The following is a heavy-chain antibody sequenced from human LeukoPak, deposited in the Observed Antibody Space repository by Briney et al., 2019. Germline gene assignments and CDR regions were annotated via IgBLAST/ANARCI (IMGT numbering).Heavy chain of an antibody. D-gene: IGHD5-24*01. J-gene: IGHJ6*02. CDR3: VGSSGMATIPYYYYYGMDV. V-gene: IGHV3-74*01. Sequence: GGSLRLSCAASGFTFSSYWMHWVRQAPGKGLVWVSRINSDGSSTSYADSVKGRFTISRDNAKNTLYLQMNSLRAEDTAVYYCVGSSGMATIPYYYYYGMDVWGQGTTVTVSS. CDR2: INSDGSST. CDR1: GFTFSSYW.